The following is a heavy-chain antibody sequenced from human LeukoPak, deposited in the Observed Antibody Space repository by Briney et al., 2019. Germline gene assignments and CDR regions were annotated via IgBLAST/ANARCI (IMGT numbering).Heavy chain of an antibody. V-gene: IGHV3-48*03. D-gene: IGHD6-19*01. CDR1: RFPFSVYE. J-gene: IGHJ4*02. CDR3: ALLAVASDFDY. Sequence: GGSLRLSCAVSRFPFSVYEMNWVRQPPGKGLEWVSNIASSGTTKYYADSVKGRFSISRDNAKSSLYLQMNSLRVEDTAVYYCALLAVASDFDYWGQGARVTVSS. CDR2: IASSGTTK.